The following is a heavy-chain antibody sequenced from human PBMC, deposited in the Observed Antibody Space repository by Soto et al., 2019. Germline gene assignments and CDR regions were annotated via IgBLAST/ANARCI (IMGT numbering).Heavy chain of an antibody. CDR3: ARPFDYYGSGSPNWFDP. J-gene: IGHJ5*02. D-gene: IGHD3-10*01. Sequence: GESLKISCKGSGYSFTSYWIGWVRQMPGKGLEWMGIIYPGDSDTRYSPSFQGQVTISADKSISTAYLQWSSLKASDTAMYYCARPFDYYGSGSPNWFDPWGQGTLVTVYS. CDR2: IYPGDSDT. V-gene: IGHV5-51*01. CDR1: GYSFTSYW.